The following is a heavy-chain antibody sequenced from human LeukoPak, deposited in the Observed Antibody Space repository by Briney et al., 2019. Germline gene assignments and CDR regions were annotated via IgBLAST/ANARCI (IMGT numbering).Heavy chain of an antibody. Sequence: GRSLRLSCAASGFTFDNYAMHWVRQAPGKGLEWASGISWNTGGIGYADSVKGRFTISRDNAKNSLYLQMNSLRAEGMALYYCAKDEFVASAFTGAFDIWGQGTMVTVSS. CDR2: ISWNTGGI. CDR3: AKDEFVASAFTGAFDI. J-gene: IGHJ3*02. D-gene: IGHD2-8*02. CDR1: GFTFDNYA. V-gene: IGHV3-9*03.